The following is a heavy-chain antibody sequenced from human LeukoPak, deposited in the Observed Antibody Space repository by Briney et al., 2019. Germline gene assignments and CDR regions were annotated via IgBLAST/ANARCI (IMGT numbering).Heavy chain of an antibody. CDR2: ISAYNGNT. J-gene: IGHJ4*02. Sequence: ASVKVSCKASGYTFTSYGISWVRQAPGQGLEWMGWISAYNGNTNYAQKLQGRVTMTTDTSTSTAYMELRSLRSDDTAVYYCARSAEGGLWFGESPLQYWGQGTLVTVSS. D-gene: IGHD3-10*01. V-gene: IGHV1-18*01. CDR1: GYTFTSYG. CDR3: ARSAEGGLWFGESPLQY.